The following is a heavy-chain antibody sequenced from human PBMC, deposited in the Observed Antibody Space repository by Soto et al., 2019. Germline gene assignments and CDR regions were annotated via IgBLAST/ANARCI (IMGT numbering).Heavy chain of an antibody. CDR3: AKSGGTFDP. J-gene: IGHJ5*02. CDR1: GFTFSDYY. Sequence: QVQLVESGGGLVMPGGSLRLSCAASGFTFSDYYMSWIRQAPGKGLEWISYISGSGVTVYYADSVRGRFTISRDNAKNSLYLQMSNLRADDTAVYYCAKSGGTFDPWGQGTLVTVSS. D-gene: IGHD1-7*01. CDR2: ISGSGVTV. V-gene: IGHV3-11*01.